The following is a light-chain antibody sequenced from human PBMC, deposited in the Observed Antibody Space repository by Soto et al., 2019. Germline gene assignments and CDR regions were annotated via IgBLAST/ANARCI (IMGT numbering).Light chain of an antibody. J-gene: IGKJ4*01. CDR1: QSVXYNSNNKNY. CDR3: QQYYSPPLT. CDR2: WAS. Sequence: DIVMTQSPDSLAVSLGERATINCKSSQSVXYNSNNKNYLAWYQQKVGQPPKLLIYWASTRESGVPDRFSGSGSGTDFTLTISSLQAEDVAVYYCQQYYSPPLTFGGGTKVDIK. V-gene: IGKV4-1*01.